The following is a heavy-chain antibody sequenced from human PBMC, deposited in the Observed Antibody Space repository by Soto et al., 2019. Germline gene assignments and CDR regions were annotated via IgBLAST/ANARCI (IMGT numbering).Heavy chain of an antibody. CDR3: AREQGGLSCSNDVCTPYHYTYGMDV. J-gene: IGHJ6*02. Sequence: QVQLQQSGPGLVKPSQTLSLTCTVSGASISSGGSYWAWIRQHPGKGLEWIGYISYTGSTFYTPSLKTRVTISLDTSKNHFSLDLRSMTVADAAVYYCAREQGGLSCSNDVCTPYHYTYGMDVWGPGTTLTVSS. D-gene: IGHD2-8*01. CDR2: ISYTGST. V-gene: IGHV4-31*03. CDR1: GASISSGGSY.